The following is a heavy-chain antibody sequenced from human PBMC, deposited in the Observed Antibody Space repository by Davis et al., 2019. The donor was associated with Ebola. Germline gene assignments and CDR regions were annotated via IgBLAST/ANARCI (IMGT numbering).Heavy chain of an antibody. CDR1: GFTFSGHW. V-gene: IGHV3-74*01. J-gene: IGHJ6*02. CDR3: ARDRVVADTWGYYFYGMDV. CDR2: IKSDGSSA. D-gene: IGHD2-15*01. Sequence: GESLKISCAASGFTFSGHWMHWVRQAPGKGLVWVSQIKSDGSSATYADSVKGRFTISRDNAKNTLYLQMSSLRAEDTAVYYCARDRVVADTWGYYFYGMDVWGQGTAVTVSS.